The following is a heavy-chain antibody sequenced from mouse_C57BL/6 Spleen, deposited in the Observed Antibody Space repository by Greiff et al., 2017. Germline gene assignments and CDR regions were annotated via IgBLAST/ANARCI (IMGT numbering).Heavy chain of an antibody. D-gene: IGHD1-1*01. CDR1: GFSLTSYG. V-gene: IGHV2-5*01. CDR2: IWRGGST. Sequence: QVQLQQSGPGLVQPSQSLSITRTVSGFSLTSYGVHWVRQSPGKGLEWLGVIWRGGSTDYNAAFMSRLSITKDNSKSQVFFKMNSLQADDTAIYYCAKNYGSSPYYAMDYWGQGTSVTVSS. J-gene: IGHJ4*01. CDR3: AKNYGSSPYYAMDY.